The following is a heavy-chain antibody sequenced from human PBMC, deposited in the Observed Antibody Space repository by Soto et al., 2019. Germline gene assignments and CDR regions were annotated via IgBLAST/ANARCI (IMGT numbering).Heavy chain of an antibody. V-gene: IGHV1-18*01. J-gene: IGHJ4*02. CDR3: ARTDIVATWGAAY. CDR1: GYTFTSYG. D-gene: IGHD5-12*01. Sequence: QVQLVQSGAEVKKPGASLKVSCQASGYTFTSYGISWVRQAPGQGLEWMGWISAYNGNTNYAQKVQARVTMTTDTGTRAAYMELRSLRSDVTAVYYCARTDIVATWGAAYWCKGTLVTVSS. CDR2: ISAYNGNT.